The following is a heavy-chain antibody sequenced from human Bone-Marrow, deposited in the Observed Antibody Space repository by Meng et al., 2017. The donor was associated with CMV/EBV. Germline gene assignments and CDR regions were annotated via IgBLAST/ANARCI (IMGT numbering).Heavy chain of an antibody. CDR1: GYSFTAHY. V-gene: IGHV1-2*02. D-gene: IGHD3-16*01. J-gene: IGHJ6*02. CDR2: IHPHRGDT. Sequence: SVKVSCQVSGYSFTAHYFHWVRQAPGQGLEWMGWIHPHRGDTNYAQQFQGRVTLTRDTSINTGYMELTRLTSDDTAVYYCARDLGGGLQYTYYYYGMDVWGQGTTVAVSS. CDR3: ARDLGGGLQYTYYYYGMDV.